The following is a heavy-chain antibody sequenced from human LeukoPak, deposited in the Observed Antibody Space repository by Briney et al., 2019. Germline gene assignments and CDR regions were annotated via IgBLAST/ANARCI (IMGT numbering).Heavy chain of an antibody. V-gene: IGHV3-9*01. CDR1: GFTFDDYA. CDR3: VKDDKKRYFDWLSYFQH. Sequence: GRSLRLSCAASGFTFDDYAMYWVRQPPGKGLEWVSGISGNRGSLGYADSVKGRFTISRDNAKNSLYLQMNSLRAEDTALYYCVKDDKKRYFDWLSYFQHWGQGTLVTVSS. CDR2: ISGNRGSL. J-gene: IGHJ1*01. D-gene: IGHD3-9*01.